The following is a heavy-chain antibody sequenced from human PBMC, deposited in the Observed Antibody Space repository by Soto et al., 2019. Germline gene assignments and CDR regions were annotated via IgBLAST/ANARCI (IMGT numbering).Heavy chain of an antibody. J-gene: IGHJ5*02. Sequence: PGGSLRLSCAASGFTFSSYGMHWVRQAPGKGLEWVAVIWYDGSNKYYADSVKGRFTISRDNSKNTLYLQMNSLRAEDTAVYYCARGYSSSFLPNWFDPWGQGTLVTVSS. V-gene: IGHV3-33*01. D-gene: IGHD6-13*01. CDR1: GFTFSSYG. CDR3: ARGYSSSFLPNWFDP. CDR2: IWYDGSNK.